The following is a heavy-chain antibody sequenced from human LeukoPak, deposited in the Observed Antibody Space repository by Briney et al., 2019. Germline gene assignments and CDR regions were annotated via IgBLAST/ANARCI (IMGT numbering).Heavy chain of an antibody. CDR3: AKRDRPCSGDCSAPYYFDY. V-gene: IGHV3-64D*06. D-gene: IGHD2-21*02. CDR1: GFTFSSYS. CDR2: ITSNGGST. J-gene: IGHJ4*02. Sequence: TGGSLRLSCSGSGFTFSSYSMHWVRQAPGRGLEYVSGITSNGGSTYYADSVKGRFTISRDNSENTLYLQVSSLRAEDTAVYYCAKRDRPCSGDCSAPYYFDYWGQGTLVTVSS.